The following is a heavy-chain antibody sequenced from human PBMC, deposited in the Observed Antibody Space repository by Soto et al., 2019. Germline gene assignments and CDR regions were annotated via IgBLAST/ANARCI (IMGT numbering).Heavy chain of an antibody. D-gene: IGHD6-6*01. CDR3: ARGCSSSSGGENNWFDP. CDR1: GGSISSYY. V-gene: IGHV4-4*07. CDR2: IYTSGST. J-gene: IGHJ5*02. Sequence: TSETLSLTCTFSGGSISSYYWSWVRQPAGKGLEWIGRIYTSGSTNYNPSLKSRVTMSVDTSKNQFSLKLSSVTAADTAVYYCARGCSSSSGGENNWFDPWGQGTLVTVSS.